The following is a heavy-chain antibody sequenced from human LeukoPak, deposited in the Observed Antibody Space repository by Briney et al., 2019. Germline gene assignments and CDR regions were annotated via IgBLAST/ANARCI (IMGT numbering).Heavy chain of an antibody. Sequence: SETLSLTCTVSGGSISSSIYSWGWFRQSPGEGLEWIGSIYFRGSTYYNPSLKSRVTISVDTSKNQFSLKLNSVTAADTAVYYCVRHPNYYYYYMDVWGKGTTVTIPS. CDR3: VRHPNYYYYYMDV. J-gene: IGHJ6*03. V-gene: IGHV4-39*01. CDR1: GGSISSSIYS. CDR2: IYFRGST.